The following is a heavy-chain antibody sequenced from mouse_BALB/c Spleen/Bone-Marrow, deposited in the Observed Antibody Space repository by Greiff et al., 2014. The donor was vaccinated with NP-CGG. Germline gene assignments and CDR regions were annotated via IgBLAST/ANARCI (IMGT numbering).Heavy chain of an antibody. V-gene: IGHV2-9*02. CDR3: ARITTATGAMDY. J-gene: IGHJ4*01. D-gene: IGHD1-2*01. Sequence: QVQLQQSGPGLVAPSQSLSITCTASGFSLTNYGVHWVRQPPGKGLEWLGVIWADGSTNYNSALMSRLSISKDNSKSQVIFKMNSLQTDDTAMYYCARITTATGAMDYWGQGTSVTVSS. CDR2: IWADGST. CDR1: GFSLTNYG.